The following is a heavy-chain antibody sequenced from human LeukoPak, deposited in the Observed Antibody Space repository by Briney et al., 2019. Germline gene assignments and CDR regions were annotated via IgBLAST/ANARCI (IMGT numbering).Heavy chain of an antibody. D-gene: IGHD5-18*01. CDR3: ARIQKWSFDY. J-gene: IGHJ4*02. Sequence: SETLSLTCTVSGDSIGIDYWSWIPQPPGKGLEGIGYIYYRGSTNYNSSLKSRVTISVDRSKNQFSLKLTSVSAADTAVYYCARIQKWSFDYWGPGALATVSS. CDR1: GDSIGIDY. CDR2: IYYRGST. V-gene: IGHV4-59*01.